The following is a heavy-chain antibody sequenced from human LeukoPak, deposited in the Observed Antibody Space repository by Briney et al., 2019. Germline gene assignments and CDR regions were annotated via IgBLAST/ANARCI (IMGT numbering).Heavy chain of an antibody. CDR1: GDSVSSNSTA. CDR2: TYYRSKWYN. V-gene: IGHV6-1*01. D-gene: IGHD3-16*02. Sequence: SQTLSLTCAVSGDSVSSNSTAWSWIRQSPSRGLEWLGRTYYRSKWYNDYAVSVKSRITINPDTSKNQFSLQLNSVTPEDTAVYYCARDRHDYVWGSYREYNWFDPWGQGTLVTVSS. J-gene: IGHJ5*02. CDR3: ARDRHDYVWGSYREYNWFDP.